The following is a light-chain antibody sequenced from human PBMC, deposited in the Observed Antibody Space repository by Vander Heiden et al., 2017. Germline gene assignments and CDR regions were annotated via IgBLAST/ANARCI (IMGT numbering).Light chain of an antibody. V-gene: IGKV4-1*01. J-gene: IGKJ1*01. CDR1: QSVLYSSNNKNY. CDR2: WAS. CDR3: QQYYSTPPT. Sequence: DIVMTQSPDSLAVSLGERATINCKSSQSVLYSSNNKNYLALVQQKPGQPPKLLIYWASTRESGVPDRFSGSGSGTDFTLTISSLQAEDVAVYYCQQYYSTPPTFGQGTKVEIK.